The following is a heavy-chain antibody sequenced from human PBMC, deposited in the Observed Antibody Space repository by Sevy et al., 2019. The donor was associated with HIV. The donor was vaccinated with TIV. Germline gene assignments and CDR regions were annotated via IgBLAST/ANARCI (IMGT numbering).Heavy chain of an antibody. J-gene: IGHJ4*02. V-gene: IGHV1-2*02. CDR2: INPDSGGP. Sequence: ASVKVSCKASGYTFTGYYMHWVRPAPGQGLEWMGWINPDSGGPNYAPKFQGRVTLTRETSISTAYMELSRLKSDDTAVYYCGRDDRDGYFDYWGQGTLVTVSS. CDR1: GYTFTGYY. CDR3: GRDDRDGYFDY.